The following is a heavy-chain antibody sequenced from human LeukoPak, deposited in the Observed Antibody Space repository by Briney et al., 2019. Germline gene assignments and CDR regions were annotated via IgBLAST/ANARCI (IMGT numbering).Heavy chain of an antibody. V-gene: IGHV4-34*01. CDR1: GGSFSGYY. CDR2: INHSGST. D-gene: IGHD2-15*01. J-gene: IGHJ6*02. CDR3: ARAPARLWYYYCGMDV. Sequence: SETLSLTCDVYGGSFSGYYWSWIRQPPGKGLEWIGEINHSGSTNYNPSLKSRVTISVDTSKNQFSLKLSSVTAADTAVYYCARAPARLWYYYCGMDVWGQGTTVTVSS.